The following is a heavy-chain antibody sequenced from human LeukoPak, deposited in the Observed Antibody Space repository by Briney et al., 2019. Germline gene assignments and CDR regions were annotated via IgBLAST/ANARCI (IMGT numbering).Heavy chain of an antibody. D-gene: IGHD2-15*01. CDR1: GGTFSSYA. Sequence: GASVKVSCKASGGTFSSYAISWVRQAPGQGLEWMGGIIPIFGTANYAQKFQGRVTITADKSTSTAYMELSSLRSEDTAVYYCARSPEAGYGYSYYYYMDVWGKGTTVTVSS. CDR2: IIPIFGTA. V-gene: IGHV1-69*06. CDR3: ARSPEAGYGYSYYYYMDV. J-gene: IGHJ6*03.